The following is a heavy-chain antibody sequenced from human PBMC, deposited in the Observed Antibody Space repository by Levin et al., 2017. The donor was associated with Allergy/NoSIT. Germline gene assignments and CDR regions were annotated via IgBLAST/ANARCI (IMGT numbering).Heavy chain of an antibody. CDR1: GFTFSTYS. J-gene: IGHJ4*02. Sequence: GESLKISCAASGFTFSTYSMNWVRQAPGKGLEWVSSISSSSSYIYYADSVKGRFTSSRDNAKNSLYLQMNSLRAEDTAVYYCARDMFGSGDYSGGPFDYWGQGTLVTVSS. D-gene: IGHD1-26*01. CDR2: ISSSSSYI. V-gene: IGHV3-21*01. CDR3: ARDMFGSGDYSGGPFDY.